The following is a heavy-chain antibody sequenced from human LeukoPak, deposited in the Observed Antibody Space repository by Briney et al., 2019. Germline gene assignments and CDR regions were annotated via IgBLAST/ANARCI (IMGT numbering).Heavy chain of an antibody. V-gene: IGHV3-23*01. CDR2: ISTSGGST. CDR3: AKRIAVAGPYFDY. Sequence: PGGSMRLSCAASGFTFSSYAMSWVSQGPGKGLEWVSAISTSGGSTYYADSVKGRFTISRDNSTNTLYLQMNSLRAEDTAVYYCAKRIAVAGPYFDYWGQGTLVTVSS. J-gene: IGHJ4*02. CDR1: GFTFSSYA. D-gene: IGHD6-19*01.